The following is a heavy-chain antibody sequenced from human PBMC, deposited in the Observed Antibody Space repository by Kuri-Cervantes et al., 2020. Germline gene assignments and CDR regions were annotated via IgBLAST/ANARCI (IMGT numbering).Heavy chain of an antibody. CDR2: IVVGSGNT. D-gene: IGHD2-8*02. J-gene: IGHJ4*02. CDR1: GFTFTNSA. Sequence: SVKVSCKASGFTFTNSAVQWVRQARGQRLEWIGWIVVGSGNTNYAQKFQERITITRDMSTSTAYMELSSLRSEDTAVYYCASGGTGGRNNYFDYWGQGTLVTVSS. CDR3: ASGGTGGRNNYFDY. V-gene: IGHV1-58*01.